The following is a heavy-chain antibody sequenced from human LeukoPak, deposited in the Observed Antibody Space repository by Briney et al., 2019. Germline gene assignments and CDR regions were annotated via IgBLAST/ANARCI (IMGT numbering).Heavy chain of an antibody. Sequence: GGSLRLSCAASGFTFSAYGIHWVRQAPGKGLEWVAVISNDGSEKYYADSVKGRFTISRDNSKNTLYLQMNSLRAEDTAVYFCARDVCSSTSCSFGYWGQGTLVTVSS. CDR1: GFTFSAYG. J-gene: IGHJ4*02. CDR2: ISNDGSEK. V-gene: IGHV3-30*03. CDR3: ARDVCSSTSCSFGY. D-gene: IGHD2-2*01.